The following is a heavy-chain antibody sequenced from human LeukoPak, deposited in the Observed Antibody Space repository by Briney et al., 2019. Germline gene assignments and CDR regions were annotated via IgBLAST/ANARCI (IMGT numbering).Heavy chain of an antibody. CDR1: GFTFSSYA. CDR3: AKDPTVRGEYYFDY. J-gene: IGHJ4*02. D-gene: IGHD4-17*01. CDR2: ISGSGGST. V-gene: IGHV3-23*01. Sequence: GGSLRLSCAASGFTFSSYAMSWVRQAPGRGLEWVSAISGSGGSTYYADSVKGRFTISRDNSKNTLYLQMNSLRAEDTAVYYCAKDPTVRGEYYFDYWGQGTLVTVSS.